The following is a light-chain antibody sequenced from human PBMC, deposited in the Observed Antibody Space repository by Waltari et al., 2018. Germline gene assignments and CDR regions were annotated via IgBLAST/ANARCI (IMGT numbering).Light chain of an antibody. CDR3: SSYTTSSAPGV. Sequence: QSALTQPASVSGSPGQSITISCSGTDSDVGAYDFVSLYQQHPGKAPHLIIYEVINRPPGIANRFSAPKSGNTASLTISGLQAEDDADYYCSSYTTSSAPGVFGTGTRVTVL. CDR1: DSDVGAYDF. V-gene: IGLV2-14*01. CDR2: EVI. J-gene: IGLJ1*01.